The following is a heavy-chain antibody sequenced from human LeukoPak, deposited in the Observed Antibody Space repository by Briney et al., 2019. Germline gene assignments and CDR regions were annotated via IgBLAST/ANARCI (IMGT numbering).Heavy chain of an antibody. CDR3: ARGGYGSGSRYFDY. D-gene: IGHD3-10*01. CDR1: GDSISSYY. CDR2: IYYSGST. J-gene: IGHJ4*02. V-gene: IGHV4-59*01. Sequence: SETLSLTCTVSGDSISSYYWNWIRQTPGKGLEWSGDIYYSGSTNYNPSLKSRVTISVDTSKNQFSLKLSSVTAADTAVYYCARGGYGSGSRYFDYWGQGTLVTVSS.